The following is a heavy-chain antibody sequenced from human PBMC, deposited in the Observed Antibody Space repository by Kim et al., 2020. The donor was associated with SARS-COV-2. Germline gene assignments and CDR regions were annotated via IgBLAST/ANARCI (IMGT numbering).Heavy chain of an antibody. CDR1: GFTFINYP. V-gene: IGHV3-48*01. D-gene: IGHD3-16*01. CDR3: SRGRSYEPFDY. CDR2: ISSSSTTI. J-gene: IGHJ4*02. Sequence: GGSLRLSCAASGFTFINYPMNWVRQAPGKGLEWVSYISSSSTTIYYADSVKGRITISRDTATDSLDLQMNSLRAEDTAVYYCSRGRSYEPFDYWGQGTLVTVAS.